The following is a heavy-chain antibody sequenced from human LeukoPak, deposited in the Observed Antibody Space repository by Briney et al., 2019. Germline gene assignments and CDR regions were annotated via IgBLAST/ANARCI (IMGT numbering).Heavy chain of an antibody. CDR2: IYYSGST. D-gene: IGHD5-18*01. CDR1: GGSISSSSYY. J-gene: IGHJ4*02. CDR3: ARYRDDVDTAMVGFDY. Sequence: SETLSLTCSVPGGSISSSSYYWGWIRQPPGKGLEWIGSIYYSGSTYYNPSLKSRVTISVDTSKNQFSLKLSSVTAADTAVYYCARYRDDVDTAMVGFDYWGQGTLVTVSS. V-gene: IGHV4-39*01.